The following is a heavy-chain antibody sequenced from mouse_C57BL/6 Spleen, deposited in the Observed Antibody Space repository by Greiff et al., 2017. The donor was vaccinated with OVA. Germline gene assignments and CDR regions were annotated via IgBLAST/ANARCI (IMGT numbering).Heavy chain of an antibody. CDR2: IDPTSGGA. CDR3: ARTGSSYAMDY. D-gene: IGHD1-1*01. J-gene: IGHJ4*01. Sequence: QVQLQQPGAELVKPGASVKLSCKASGYTFTSYWMHWVKQRPGRGLEWIGRIDPTSGGAKYNEKFKSKATLTVDKPSSTPYMQISSVTSEDSAVYYCARTGSSYAMDYWGQGTSVTVSS. V-gene: IGHV1-72*01. CDR1: GYTFTSYW.